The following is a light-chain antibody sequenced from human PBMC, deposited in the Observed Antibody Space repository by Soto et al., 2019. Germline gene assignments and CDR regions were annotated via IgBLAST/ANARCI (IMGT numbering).Light chain of an antibody. CDR1: SSNIGSNT. Sequence: QSVLTQPPSASGTPGQRVTISCSGSSSNIGSNTVNWYQQLPGTAPKLLIYSNNQRPSGGPDRFSGSKSGTSASLAISGLQSADEADYYCASWDDSLNGHVVFGGGTKVTVL. J-gene: IGLJ2*01. CDR2: SNN. V-gene: IGLV1-44*01. CDR3: ASWDDSLNGHVV.